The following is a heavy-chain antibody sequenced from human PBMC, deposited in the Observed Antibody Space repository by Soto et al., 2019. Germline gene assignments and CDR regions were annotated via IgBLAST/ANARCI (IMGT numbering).Heavy chain of an antibody. CDR3: AKELNTAMVWYYYGMDV. CDR1: GFTFSSYG. Sequence: QVQLVESGGGVVQPGRSLRLSCAASGFTFSSYGMQWVRQAPCKGLEWVAVISYDGSNKYYADSVKGRFTISRDNSKNTLYLQMNSLRAEDTAVYYCAKELNTAMVWYYYGMDVWGQGTTVTVSS. V-gene: IGHV3-30*18. CDR2: ISYDGSNK. J-gene: IGHJ6*02. D-gene: IGHD5-18*01.